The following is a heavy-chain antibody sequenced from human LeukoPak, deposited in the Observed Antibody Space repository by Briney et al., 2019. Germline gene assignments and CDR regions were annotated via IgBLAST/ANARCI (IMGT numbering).Heavy chain of an antibody. CDR2: ISGSGGST. D-gene: IGHD3/OR15-3a*01. CDR3: ARGTGNYYGY. V-gene: IGHV3-23*01. CDR1: GFTFSSYA. Sequence: GGSLRLSCVASGFTFSSYAMSWVRQAPGKGLEWVSGISGSGGSTYYADSVKGRFTISRDNAKNSLYLQMNSLRAEDTAVYYCARGTGNYYGYWGQGTLVTVSS. J-gene: IGHJ4*02.